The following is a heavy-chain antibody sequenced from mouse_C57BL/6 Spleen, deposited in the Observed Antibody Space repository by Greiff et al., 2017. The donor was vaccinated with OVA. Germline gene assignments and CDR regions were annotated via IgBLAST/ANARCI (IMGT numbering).Heavy chain of an antibody. CDR1: GYTFTSYW. J-gene: IGHJ4*01. CDR3: ASWDY. CDR2: IDPSDSYT. V-gene: IGHV1-69*01. Sequence: QVHVKQPGAELVMPGASVKLSCKASGYTFTSYWMHWVKQRPGQGLEWIGEIDPSDSYTNYNQKFKGKSTLTVDKSSSTAYMQLSSLTSEDSAVYYCASWDYWGQGTSVTVSS.